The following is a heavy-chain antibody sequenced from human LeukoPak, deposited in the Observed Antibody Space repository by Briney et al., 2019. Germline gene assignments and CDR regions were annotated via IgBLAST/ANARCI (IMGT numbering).Heavy chain of an antibody. V-gene: IGHV3-30*02. CDR3: AKAECSSANCFQSWGYYVDA. CDR2: IRHDVTNT. D-gene: IGHD3-16*01. Sequence: GGSLRLSCATSGFPLNNYGMHWVRQAPGKGLEWVSFIRHDVTNTYYADSVKGRCSVCRDNSKNTVSMQMNSLRAEDTAVYYCAKAECSSANCFQSWGYYVDAWGKGTTVIVS. CDR1: GFPLNNYG. J-gene: IGHJ6*03.